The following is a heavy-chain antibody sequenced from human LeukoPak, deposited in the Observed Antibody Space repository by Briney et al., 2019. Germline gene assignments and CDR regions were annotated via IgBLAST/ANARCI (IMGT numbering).Heavy chain of an antibody. V-gene: IGHV4-59*08. J-gene: IGHJ3*02. Sequence: PLETLSLTCTVSGGSISSYYWSWIRQPPGKGLEWVGYIYYSGSTNYNPSLKSRVTISVDTSKNQFSLKLSSVTAADTAVYYCARFLKSPGVTMKGYAPRQSAFDIWGQGTMVTVSS. CDR2: IYYSGST. CDR3: ARFLKSPGVTMKGYAPRQSAFDI. CDR1: GGSISSYY. D-gene: IGHD3-22*01.